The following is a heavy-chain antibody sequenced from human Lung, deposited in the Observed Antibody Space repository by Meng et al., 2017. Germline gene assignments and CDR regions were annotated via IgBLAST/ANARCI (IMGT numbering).Heavy chain of an antibody. Sequence: VDSGGGVGQPARCLTLPCATSGFTFSTHAMHWVRQAPGKVLEWVAIISYDGSYKYYADSVQGRFTISRDNSKNTLYLQMNSLTTEDTAVYYCARDLGRETYFFDYWGQGTLVTVSS. D-gene: IGHD2/OR15-2a*01. V-gene: IGHV3-30*01. CDR2: ISYDGSYK. J-gene: IGHJ4*02. CDR1: GFTFSTHA. CDR3: ARDLGRETYFFDY.